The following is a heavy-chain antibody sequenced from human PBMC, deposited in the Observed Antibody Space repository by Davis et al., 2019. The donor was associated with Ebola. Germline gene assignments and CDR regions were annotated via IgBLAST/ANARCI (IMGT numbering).Heavy chain of an antibody. Sequence: SQTLSLTCAVYGGSFSGYYWSWIRQPPGKGLEWIGEINHSGSTNYNPSLKSRVTISVDTSKNQFSLKLSSVTAADTAVYYCARAYDSSGYYNYWGQGTLVTVSS. J-gene: IGHJ4*02. CDR1: GGSFSGYY. D-gene: IGHD3-22*01. CDR2: INHSGST. V-gene: IGHV4-34*01. CDR3: ARAYDSSGYYNY.